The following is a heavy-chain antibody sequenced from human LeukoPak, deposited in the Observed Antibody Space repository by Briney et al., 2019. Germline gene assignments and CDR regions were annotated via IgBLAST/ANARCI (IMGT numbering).Heavy chain of an antibody. V-gene: IGHV1-46*01. D-gene: IGHD1-20*01. CDR2: INPSGGST. J-gene: IGHJ4*02. CDR1: GYTFTSYY. Sequence: ASVKVSCKASGYTFTSYYMHWVRQAPGQGLEWMGIINPSGGSTSYAQKFQGRVTMTRDTSTGTVYMELSSLRSEDTAVYYCARLTGATGGLDYWGQGTLVTVSS. CDR3: ARLTGATGGLDY.